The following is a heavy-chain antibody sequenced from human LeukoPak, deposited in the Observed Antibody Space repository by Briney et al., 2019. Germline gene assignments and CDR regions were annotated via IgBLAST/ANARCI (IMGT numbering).Heavy chain of an antibody. CDR3: ASALELATDY. V-gene: IGHV4-30-2*01. Sequence: KPSETLSLTCAVSGGSISSGGYSWSWIRQPPGKGLEWIGYIYHSGSTYYNPSLKSRVTISVDRSKNQFSLKLSSVTAADTAVYYCASALELATDYWGQGTLVTVSS. CDR2: IYHSGST. D-gene: IGHD5-24*01. CDR1: GGSISSGGYS. J-gene: IGHJ4*02.